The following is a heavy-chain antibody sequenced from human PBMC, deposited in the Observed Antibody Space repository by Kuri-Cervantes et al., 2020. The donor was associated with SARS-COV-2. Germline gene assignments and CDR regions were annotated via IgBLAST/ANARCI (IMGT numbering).Heavy chain of an antibody. CDR2: IYYSGST. Sequence: ESLKISCTVSGGPISSYYWSWIRQPPGKGLEWIGYIYYSGSTNYNPSLKSRVTISVDTSKNQFSLKLSSVTAADTAVYYCARDRPDYDFWSGYYYDAFDIWGQGTMVTVSS. J-gene: IGHJ3*02. CDR1: GGPISSYY. CDR3: ARDRPDYDFWSGYYYDAFDI. V-gene: IGHV4-59*01. D-gene: IGHD3-3*01.